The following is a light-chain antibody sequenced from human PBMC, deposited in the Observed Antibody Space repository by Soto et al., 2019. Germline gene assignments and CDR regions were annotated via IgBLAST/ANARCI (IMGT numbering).Light chain of an antibody. Sequence: DIQMTQSPSTLSASVGDRVTITCRASQSLSSSLAWYQQKPGKAPRLLIYDASSLESGVPSRFSGSGSGTDFTLTIGSLQSADFAVYYCQQYNNWPRTFGQGTKVDIK. V-gene: IGKV1-5*01. J-gene: IGKJ1*01. CDR3: QQYNNWPRT. CDR2: DAS. CDR1: QSLSSS.